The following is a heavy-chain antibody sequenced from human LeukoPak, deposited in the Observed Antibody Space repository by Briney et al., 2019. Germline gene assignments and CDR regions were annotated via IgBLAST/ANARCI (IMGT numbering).Heavy chain of an antibody. CDR2: INPNSGGT. V-gene: IGHV1-2*02. CDR3: ARDRKYQLLGWFDP. J-gene: IGHJ5*02. Sequence: ASVKVSCKASGYTFTGYYMHWVRQAPGRGLEWMGWINPNSGGTNYAQKFQGRVTMTRDTSISTAYMELSRLRSDDTAVYYCARDRKYQLLGWFDPWGQGTLVTVSS. D-gene: IGHD2-2*01. CDR1: GYTFTGYY.